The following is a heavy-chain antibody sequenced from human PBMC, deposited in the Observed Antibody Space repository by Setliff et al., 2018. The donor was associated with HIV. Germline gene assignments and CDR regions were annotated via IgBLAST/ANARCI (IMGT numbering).Heavy chain of an antibody. V-gene: IGHV4-39*01. CDR1: GGSISSSSYY. CDR2: IYYSGST. D-gene: IGHD3-3*01. CDR3: AGAYYDFWSGYYSVWFDP. J-gene: IGHJ5*02. Sequence: PSETLSLTCIVSGGSISSSSYYWGWIRQPPGKGLEWIGSIYYSGSTYYNPSLKSRVTISVDTSKNQFSLKLSSVTAADTAVYYCAGAYYDFWSGYYSVWFDPWGQGTLVTVSS.